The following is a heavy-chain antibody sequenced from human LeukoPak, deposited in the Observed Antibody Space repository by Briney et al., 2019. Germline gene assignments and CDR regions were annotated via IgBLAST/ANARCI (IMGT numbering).Heavy chain of an antibody. CDR3: ARGPNKNSGYDRVYYYGMDV. V-gene: IGHV1-18*01. CDR1: GYTFTSYG. J-gene: IGHJ6*02. CDR2: ISAYNGNT. Sequence: GASVKVSCKASGYTFTSYGISWVRQAPGQGLEWMGWISAYNGNTNYAQKLQGRVTMTTDTSTSTAYMELRSLRSDDTAVYYCARGPNKNSGYDRVYYYGMDVWGQGTTVTVSS. D-gene: IGHD5-12*01.